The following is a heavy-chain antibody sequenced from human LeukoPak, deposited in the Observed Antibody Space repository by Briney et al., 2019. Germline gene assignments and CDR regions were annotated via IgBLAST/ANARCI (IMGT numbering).Heavy chain of an antibody. Sequence: SVKVSCKASGGTFSSYAISWVRQAPGQGLEWMGRIIPILGIANYAQKFQGRVTITADKSTSTVYMELSSLRSEDTAVYYCAKGDDYGSGAIFDYWGQGTLVTVSS. CDR3: AKGDDYGSGAIFDY. CDR1: GGTFSSYA. J-gene: IGHJ4*02. V-gene: IGHV1-69*04. CDR2: IIPILGIA. D-gene: IGHD3-10*01.